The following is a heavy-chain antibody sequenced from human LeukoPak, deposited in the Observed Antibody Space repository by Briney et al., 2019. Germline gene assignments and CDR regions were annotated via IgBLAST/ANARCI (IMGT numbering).Heavy chain of an antibody. CDR2: ISGSGGST. V-gene: IGHV3-23*01. Sequence: GGSLRLSCAASGFTFSSYAMSWVRQAPGKGLEWVSAISGSGGSTYYADSVKGRFTISRDNSKNTLYLQMNSLRAEDTAVYYCAKGVTVTRFYGMDVWGQGTTVTVSS. CDR1: GFTFSSYA. J-gene: IGHJ6*02. CDR3: AKGVTVTRFYGMDV. D-gene: IGHD4-17*01.